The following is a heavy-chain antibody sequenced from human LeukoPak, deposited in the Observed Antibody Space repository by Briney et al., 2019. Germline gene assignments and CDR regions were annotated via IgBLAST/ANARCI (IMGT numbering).Heavy chain of an antibody. CDR1: GFTFSSYA. J-gene: IGHJ5*02. Sequence: GGSLRLSCAASGFTFSSYAMSWVRQAPGKGLEWVSAISGSSGSTYYADSVKGRFTISRDNSKNTLYLQMNSLRAEDTAVYYCAKEDGLTAYYDFWSGYSYNWFDPWGQGTLVTVSS. D-gene: IGHD3-3*01. V-gene: IGHV3-23*01. CDR2: ISGSSGST. CDR3: AKEDGLTAYYDFWSGYSYNWFDP.